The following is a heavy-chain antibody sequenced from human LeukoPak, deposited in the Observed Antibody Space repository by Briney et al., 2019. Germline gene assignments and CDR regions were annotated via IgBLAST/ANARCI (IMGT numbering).Heavy chain of an antibody. CDR1: GYTFTGYY. V-gene: IGHV1-2*02. D-gene: IGHD3-9*01. J-gene: IGHJ4*02. CDR2: INPNSGGT. CDR3: ARGDYDILTGSYQIFDY. Sequence: VASVKVSCKASGYTFTGYYMHWVRQAPGQGLEWMGWINPNSGGTSYAQKFQGRVAMTRDTSISTAYMELSRLRSDDTAVYYCARGDYDILTGSYQIFDYWGQGTLVTVSS.